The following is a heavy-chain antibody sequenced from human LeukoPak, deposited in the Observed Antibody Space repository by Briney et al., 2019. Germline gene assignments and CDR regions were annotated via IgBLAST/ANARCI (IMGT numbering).Heavy chain of an antibody. V-gene: IGHV3-73*01. D-gene: IGHD2-15*01. CDR3: TRSDCSGGSCHLNWFDP. J-gene: IGHJ5*02. CDR1: GFTFSGSA. CDR2: IRSKANSYAT. Sequence: GGSLRLSCAASGFTFSGSAMHWVRQASGKGLEWVGRIRSKANSYATAYAASVKGRFTISRDDSKNTAYLQMNSLKTEDTAVYYCTRSDCSGGSCHLNWFDPWGQGTLVTASS.